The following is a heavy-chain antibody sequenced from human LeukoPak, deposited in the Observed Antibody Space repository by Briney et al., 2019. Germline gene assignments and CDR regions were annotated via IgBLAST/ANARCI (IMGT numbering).Heavy chain of an antibody. V-gene: IGHV1-2*02. J-gene: IGHJ4*02. CDR3: AGGAKEGATFVY. D-gene: IGHD1-26*01. Sequence: GASVTLSCKSSVYIFTYYPMHWVRQPPGQGLQWMEDFHPYSGATNYAQHYQGRLAMTLDTSINAAYVELMSRRVDDTAIYFWAGGAKEGATFVYWGGGSKLTVCS. CDR1: VYIFTYYP. CDR2: FHPYSGAT.